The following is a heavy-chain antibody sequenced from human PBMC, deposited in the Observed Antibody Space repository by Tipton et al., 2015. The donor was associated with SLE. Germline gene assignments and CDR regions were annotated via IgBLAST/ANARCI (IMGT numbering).Heavy chain of an antibody. CDR3: ARTRTGEWSYIFDQ. CDR1: GASIRSYH. V-gene: IGHV4-59*01. D-gene: IGHD3-16*01. CDR2: IYYSGFT. Sequence: LRLSCAVSGASIRSYHWSWIRQPPGRGPEWIGYIYYSGFTNYNPSLNSRITMSLDTSKNQFSLRLSSVTVSDTAVYYCARTRTGEWSYIFDQWGQGILVTVSS. J-gene: IGHJ5*02.